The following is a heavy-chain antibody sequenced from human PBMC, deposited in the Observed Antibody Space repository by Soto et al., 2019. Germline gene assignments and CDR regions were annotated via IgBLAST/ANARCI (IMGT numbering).Heavy chain of an antibody. D-gene: IGHD2-15*01. CDR2: ISSGGSP. CDR3: TLNHCAGGGCYDRDY. J-gene: IGHJ1*01. Sequence: SETLSLTCDVSDESVTSPGNYWNWIRQRPDTGLEWIGYISSGGSPFYNPSFKSRVSISLDTSKNVISLTLRSVTAADTAVYYCTLNHCAGGGCYDRDYWGRGTRVTVSS. V-gene: IGHV4-31*11. CDR1: DESVTSPGNY.